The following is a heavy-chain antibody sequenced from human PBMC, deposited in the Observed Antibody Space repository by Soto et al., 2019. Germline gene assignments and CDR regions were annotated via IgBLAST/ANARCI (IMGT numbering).Heavy chain of an antibody. J-gene: IGHJ4*02. CDR3: AKDDQPYDSSGYYGY. CDR2: ISGSGGST. Sequence: GGSLRLSCAASGFTFSSYAMGWVRQAPGKGLEWVSAISGSGGSTYYADSVKGRFTISRDNSKNTLYLQMNSLRAEDTAVYYCAKDDQPYDSSGYYGYWGQGTLVTVSS. CDR1: GFTFSSYA. V-gene: IGHV3-23*01. D-gene: IGHD3-22*01.